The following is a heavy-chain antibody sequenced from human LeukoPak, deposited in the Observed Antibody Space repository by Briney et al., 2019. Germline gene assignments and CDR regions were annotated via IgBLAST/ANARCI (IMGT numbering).Heavy chain of an antibody. CDR3: AKGGIAAEDYGMDV. CDR2: IYANGRT. V-gene: IGHV4-4*07. J-gene: IGHJ6*02. Sequence: PETLSLTCTVSGGSISSYYWSWIRQPAGKGLEWIGRIYANGRTNYNPSLKSRVTMSVDTSKNQFSLKVTSVTAADTAVYYCAKGGIAAEDYGMDVWGQGTTVIVSS. CDR1: GGSISSYY. D-gene: IGHD6-13*01.